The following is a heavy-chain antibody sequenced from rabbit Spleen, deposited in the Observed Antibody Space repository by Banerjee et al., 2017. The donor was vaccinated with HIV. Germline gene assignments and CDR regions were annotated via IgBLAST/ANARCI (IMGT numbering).Heavy chain of an antibody. Sequence: QSLEESGGDLVKPGASLTLTCTASGFSFSSSDYMCWVRQAPGKGLEWISCIAGSSSGFTYSATWAKGRFTISKTSSTTVTLQMTSLTAADTATYFCARDPNYASGHYIYSFWGPGTLVTVS. CDR3: ARDPNYASGHYIYSF. CDR1: GFSFSSSDY. D-gene: IGHD1-1*01. V-gene: IGHV1S40*01. J-gene: IGHJ4*01. CDR2: IAGSSSGFT.